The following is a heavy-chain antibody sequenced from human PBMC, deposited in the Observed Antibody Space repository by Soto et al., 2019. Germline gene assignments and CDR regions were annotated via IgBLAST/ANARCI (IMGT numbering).Heavy chain of an antibody. CDR3: AGLDYVWGSYPY. CDR1: GGSIISSNW. Sequence: QVQLQESGPGLVKPSGTLSLTCAVSGGSIISSNWWSWVRQPPGKGLEWIGEIYHSGRTNYKPSLKSRVNISVDKSKNQFSLKLSSVTAADTAVYYCAGLDYVWGSYPYWGQGTLVTVSS. D-gene: IGHD3-16*02. CDR2: IYHSGRT. V-gene: IGHV4-4*02. J-gene: IGHJ4*02.